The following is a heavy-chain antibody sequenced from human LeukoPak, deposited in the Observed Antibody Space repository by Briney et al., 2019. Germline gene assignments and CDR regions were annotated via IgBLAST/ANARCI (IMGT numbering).Heavy chain of an antibody. Sequence: GRSLRLSCAASGFTFSSYGMHWVRQAPGKGLEWVAVIWYGGSSKYYADSVKGRFTISRDNSKNTLYLQMNSLRAEDTAVYYCARDRTLYGSGSYLGYWGQGTLVTVSS. CDR2: IWYGGSSK. CDR1: GFTFSSYG. D-gene: IGHD3-10*01. V-gene: IGHV3-33*08. CDR3: ARDRTLYGSGSYLGY. J-gene: IGHJ4*02.